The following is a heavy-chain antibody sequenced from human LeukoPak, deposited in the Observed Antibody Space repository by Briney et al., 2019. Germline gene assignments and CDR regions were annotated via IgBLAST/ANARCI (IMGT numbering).Heavy chain of an antibody. CDR3: ARGAGSRIDY. Sequence: QALPLTCAICRDSLSSNSCAWNWLKQSPSRGVEWLGRTYFRSKWLKDYPVSVQSRIPISPDTYKTQFSQQLTYVPPDDTAVCYGARGAGSRIDYWGQGTMVTVSS. V-gene: IGHV6-1*01. CDR2: TYFRSKWLK. J-gene: IGHJ4*02. D-gene: IGHD6-13*01. CDR1: RDSLSSNSCA.